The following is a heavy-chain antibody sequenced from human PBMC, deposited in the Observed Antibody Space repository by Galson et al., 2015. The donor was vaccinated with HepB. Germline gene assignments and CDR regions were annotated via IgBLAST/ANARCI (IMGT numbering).Heavy chain of an antibody. J-gene: IGHJ6*02. D-gene: IGHD4-17*01. CDR1: GFAFSGSA. CDR3: AAAIRAGDYKYNYYYGMDV. CDR2: IVVGGGST. Sequence: SVKVSCKASGFAFSGSAVQWVRQARGQRLEWMGWIVVGGGSTSYAQKFQERVTITGDMSTSTAYMELSSLRSEETAVYYCAAAIRAGDYKYNYYYGMDVWGQGTTVTVSS. V-gene: IGHV1-58*01.